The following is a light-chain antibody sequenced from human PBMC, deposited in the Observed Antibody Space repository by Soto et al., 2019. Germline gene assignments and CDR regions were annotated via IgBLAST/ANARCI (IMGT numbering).Light chain of an antibody. Sequence: QSALTKPASVSVSPGQSITISCTGTSSDVGAYKYVSWYQQHPGKAPKLMIYEVSNRPSGVSNRFSGSKSGNTASVTISGLQAEDEADYYCSSYTSTNTQVFGTGTKVTV. V-gene: IGLV2-14*01. CDR1: SSDVGAYKY. CDR3: SSYTSTNTQV. J-gene: IGLJ1*01. CDR2: EVS.